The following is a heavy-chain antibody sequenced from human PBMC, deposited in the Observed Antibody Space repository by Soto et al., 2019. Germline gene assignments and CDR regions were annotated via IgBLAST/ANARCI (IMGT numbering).Heavy chain of an antibody. CDR1: GFTLSSYA. Sequence: GGSLRLSCAASGFTLSSYAMSWFRQAPGKGLEWVSAISGSGGSTYYADSVKGRFNISRDNSKNTLYLQMNSLRAEDTAVYYCAKDVGYCSSTSCYAGVYWGQGTLVTVSS. J-gene: IGHJ4*02. CDR2: ISGSGGST. CDR3: AKDVGYCSSTSCYAGVY. V-gene: IGHV3-23*01. D-gene: IGHD2-2*01.